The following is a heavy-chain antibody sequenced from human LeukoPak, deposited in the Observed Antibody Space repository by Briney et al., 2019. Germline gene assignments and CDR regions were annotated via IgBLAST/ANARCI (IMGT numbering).Heavy chain of an antibody. CDR1: GGSISSYY. J-gene: IGHJ6*02. Sequence: SETLSLTCTVSGGSISSYYWSWIRQPPGKGLEWIGYIYYSGSTNYNPSLKSRVTISVDTSKNQLSLKLSSVTAADTAVYYCAGTLYSSGWYDYYYGMDVWGQGTTVTVSS. CDR2: IYYSGST. CDR3: AGTLYSSGWYDYYYGMDV. V-gene: IGHV4-59*08. D-gene: IGHD6-19*01.